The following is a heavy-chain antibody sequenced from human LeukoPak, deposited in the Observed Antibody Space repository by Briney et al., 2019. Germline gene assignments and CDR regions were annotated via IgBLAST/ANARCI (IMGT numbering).Heavy chain of an antibody. CDR3: ARDLNWETY. CDR2: IKTDGSLI. CDR1: GFTFSSYW. D-gene: IGHD7-27*01. Sequence: PGGSLRLSCAASGFTFSSYWMSWVRQAPGKGLEWLANIKTDGSLIYYVDSVKGRFTISRDNAKNSLYLQMNSLRVEDTAVYYCARDLNWETYWGQGTLVSVSS. J-gene: IGHJ4*02. V-gene: IGHV3-7*01.